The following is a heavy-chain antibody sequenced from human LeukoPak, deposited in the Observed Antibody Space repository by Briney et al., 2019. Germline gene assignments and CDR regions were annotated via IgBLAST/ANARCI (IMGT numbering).Heavy chain of an antibody. J-gene: IGHJ6*02. CDR2: INPSGGST. CDR1: GYTFTSYY. CDR3: ARGVAVVPAAILDYYYYGMDV. D-gene: IGHD2-2*02. Sequence: ASVTVSCKASGYTFTSYYMHWVRQAPGQGLEWMGIINPSGGSTSYAQKFQGRVTMTRDTSTSTVYMELSSLRSEDTAVYYCARGVAVVPAAILDYYYYGMDVWGQGTTVTVSS. V-gene: IGHV1-46*01.